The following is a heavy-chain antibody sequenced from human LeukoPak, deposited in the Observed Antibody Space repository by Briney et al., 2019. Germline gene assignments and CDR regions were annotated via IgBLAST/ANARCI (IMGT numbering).Heavy chain of an antibody. CDR2: FDPEDGET. CDR3: ATLIAYYFDY. CDR1: GYTLTELS. D-gene: IGHD2-21*01. Sequence: ASVKVSCKVSGYTLTELSMHWVRQAPGKGLEWMGGFDPEDGETIYPQKFQGRVTMTEDTSTDTAHMELSSLRSEDTAVYYCATLIAYYFDYWGQGTLVTVSS. J-gene: IGHJ4*02. V-gene: IGHV1-24*01.